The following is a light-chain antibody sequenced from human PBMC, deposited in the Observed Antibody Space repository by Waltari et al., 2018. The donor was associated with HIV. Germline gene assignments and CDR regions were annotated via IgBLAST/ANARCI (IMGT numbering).Light chain of an antibody. CDR3: HQYNEWPRT. Sequence: DIVMTQSPITLSLSPGESATLSCRAREHIDTNLAWYQQTLGQAPRLLMYGTSTRATGIPARFSGSGYGRDFTLTISSLQSEDFGVYYCHQYNEWPRTFGQGTKVEV. V-gene: IGKV3-15*01. CDR2: GTS. CDR1: EHIDTN. J-gene: IGKJ1*01.